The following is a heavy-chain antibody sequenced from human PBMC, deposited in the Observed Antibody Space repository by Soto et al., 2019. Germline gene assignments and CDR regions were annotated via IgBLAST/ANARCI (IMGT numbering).Heavy chain of an antibody. CDR3: ARARITMVRGVTSANDY. V-gene: IGHV3-21*01. D-gene: IGHD3-10*01. CDR2: ISSSSSYI. Sequence: GSLRLSCAASGFTFSSYSMNWVRQAPGKGLEWVSSISSSSSYIYYADSVKGRFTISRDNAKNSLYLQMNSLRAEDTAVYYCARARITMVRGVTSANDYWGQGTLVTVSS. CDR1: GFTFSSYS. J-gene: IGHJ4*02.